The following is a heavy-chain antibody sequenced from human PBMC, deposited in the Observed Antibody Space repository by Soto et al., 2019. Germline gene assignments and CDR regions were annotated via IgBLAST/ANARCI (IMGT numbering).Heavy chain of an antibody. CDR3: XXXXYDILTGYFSLYYFDY. V-gene: IGHV1-2*04. Sequence: QVQLVQSGAEVKKPGASVKVSCKASGYTFTGYYMHWVRQAPGQGLGWMGWINPNSGGTNYAQKFQGWVAMTRDTSISTAYMELSRLRSDXTXVXYCXXXXYDILTGYFSLYYFDYWGQGTLVTVSS. J-gene: IGHJ4*02. CDR2: INPNSGGT. CDR1: GYTFTGYY. D-gene: IGHD3-9*01.